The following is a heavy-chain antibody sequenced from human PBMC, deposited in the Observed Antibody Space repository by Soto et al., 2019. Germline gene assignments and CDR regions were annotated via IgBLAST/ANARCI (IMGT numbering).Heavy chain of an antibody. V-gene: IGHV3-23*01. J-gene: IGHJ4*02. Sequence: GGSLRLSCAASGFTFSSYAMSWVRQAPGKGLEWVSAISGSGGSTYYADSVKGRFTISRDNSKNTLYLQMNSLRAEDTAVYYCANFPSPSTHLLWFGELQTTFDYWGQGTLVTVSS. CDR1: GFTFSSYA. CDR2: ISGSGGST. D-gene: IGHD3-10*01. CDR3: ANFPSPSTHLLWFGELQTTFDY.